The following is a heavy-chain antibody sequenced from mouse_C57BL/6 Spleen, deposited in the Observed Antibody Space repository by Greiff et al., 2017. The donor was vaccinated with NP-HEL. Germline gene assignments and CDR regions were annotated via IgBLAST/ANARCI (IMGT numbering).Heavy chain of an antibody. CDR1: GYTFTSYW. J-gene: IGHJ2*01. Sequence: VQLQQPGAELVKPGASVKLSCKASGYTFTSYWMHWVKQRPGQGLEWIGMIHPNSGSTNYNEKFKSKATLTVDKSSSTAYMQLSSLTSEDSAVYYCAREGYDYDGDYWGQGTTLTVSS. CDR3: AREGYDYDGDY. CDR2: IHPNSGST. V-gene: IGHV1-64*01. D-gene: IGHD2-4*01.